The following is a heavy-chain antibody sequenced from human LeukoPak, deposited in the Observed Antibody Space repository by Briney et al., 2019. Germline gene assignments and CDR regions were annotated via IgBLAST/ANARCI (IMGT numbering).Heavy chain of an antibody. CDR3: TTGPSYGYEW. J-gene: IGHJ4*02. Sequence: PGGSLRLSCAASGMTFSNHWMHWVRQVPGKGLVWVSLIKTDGRTTIHADSMKGRFTISRDNGKSTLYLQMNSLRAEDTAIYYCTTGPSYGYEWWGQGTVVTVSS. CDR1: GMTFSNHW. CDR2: IKTDGRTT. D-gene: IGHD3-16*01. V-gene: IGHV3-74*01.